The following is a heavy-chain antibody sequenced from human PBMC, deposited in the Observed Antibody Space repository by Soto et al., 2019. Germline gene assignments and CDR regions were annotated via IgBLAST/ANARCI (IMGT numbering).Heavy chain of an antibody. CDR1: GYTFTSYD. V-gene: IGHV1-8*01. J-gene: IGHJ5*02. CDR2: MNPNSGNT. CDR3: ARSGHCSGGSCYFLGWFDP. Sequence: ASVKVSCKASGYTFTSYDINWVRQATGQGLEWMGWMNPNSGNTGYAQKFQGRVTMTRNTSISTAYMELSSLRSEDTAVYYCARSGHCSGGSCYFLGWFDPWGQGTLVTVSS. D-gene: IGHD2-15*01.